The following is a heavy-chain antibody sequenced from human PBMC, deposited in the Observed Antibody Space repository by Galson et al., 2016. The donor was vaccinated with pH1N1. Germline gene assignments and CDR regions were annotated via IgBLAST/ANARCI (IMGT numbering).Heavy chain of an antibody. CDR1: GGPFSSYT. D-gene: IGHD2-15*01. J-gene: IGHJ3*01. CDR2: ITPVLRTA. Sequence: SVKVSCKASGGPFSSYTISWVRQAPGQGLEWVGRITPVLRTATCAQKFQGRITITADKSTNTVYMQLSSLRSDDTAVYYCARDGRVTVVVTDDALGVWGQGTVLTVSS. V-gene: IGHV1-69*08. CDR3: ARDGRVTVVVTDDALGV.